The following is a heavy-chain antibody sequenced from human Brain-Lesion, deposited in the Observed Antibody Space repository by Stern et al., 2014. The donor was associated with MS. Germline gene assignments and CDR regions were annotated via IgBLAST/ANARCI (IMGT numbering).Heavy chain of an antibody. Sequence: QVQLQESGPGLVKPSETLSLTCTVSGGSISSSSYYWGWIRQPPGKGLEWIGSIYYRGSTYYNPSFKSRVTISMDTSKNPFSLRLSSVTAADTAVYFCAKLWLGELPESPFDYWGQGTLVTVSS. J-gene: IGHJ4*02. CDR3: AKLWLGELPESPFDY. CDR1: GGSISSSSYY. CDR2: IYYRGST. D-gene: IGHD3-10*01. V-gene: IGHV4-39*01.